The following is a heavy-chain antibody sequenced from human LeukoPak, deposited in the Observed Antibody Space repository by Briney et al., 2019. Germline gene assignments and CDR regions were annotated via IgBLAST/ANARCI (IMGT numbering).Heavy chain of an antibody. Sequence: GGSLRLSCAASGFTFSSYGMHWARQAPGKGLEWVAFIRYDGSNKYYADSVKGRFTISRDNSKNTLYLQMNSLRAEDTAVYYCAKDAAVAGTGVGYWGQGTLVTVSS. CDR1: GFTFSSYG. J-gene: IGHJ4*02. D-gene: IGHD6-19*01. CDR2: IRYDGSNK. V-gene: IGHV3-30*02. CDR3: AKDAAVAGTGVGY.